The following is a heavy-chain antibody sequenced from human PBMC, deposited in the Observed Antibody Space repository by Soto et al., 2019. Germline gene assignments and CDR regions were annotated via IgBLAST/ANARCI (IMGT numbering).Heavy chain of an antibody. CDR1: GFTFSSYS. Sequence: EVQLVESGGGLVQPGGSLRLSCAASGFTFSSYSMNWVRQAPGKGLEWVSYISSSSSTIYYADSVKGRFTISRDNAKNSLYLQMNSLRAEDTAVYYCAREWPSEYSSGWSLNWYFDLWGRGTLVTVSS. V-gene: IGHV3-48*01. D-gene: IGHD6-19*01. CDR2: ISSSSSTI. CDR3: AREWPSEYSSGWSLNWYFDL. J-gene: IGHJ2*01.